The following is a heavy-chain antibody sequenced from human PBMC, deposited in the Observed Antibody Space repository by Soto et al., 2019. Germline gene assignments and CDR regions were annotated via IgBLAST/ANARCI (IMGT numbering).Heavy chain of an antibody. J-gene: IGHJ6*02. CDR1: GGSFSGYY. V-gene: IGHV4-34*01. CDR2: INHSGST. Sequence: NPSETLSLTCAVYGGSFSGYYWSWIRQPPGKGLEWIGEINHSGSTNYNPSLKSRVTISVDTSKNQFSLKLSSVTAADTAVYYCATKTPLLYYYGMDVWGQGTTVTVSS. D-gene: IGHD3-10*01. CDR3: ATKTPLLYYYGMDV.